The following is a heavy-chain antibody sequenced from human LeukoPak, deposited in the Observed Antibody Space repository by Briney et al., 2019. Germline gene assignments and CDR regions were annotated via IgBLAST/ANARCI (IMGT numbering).Heavy chain of an antibody. D-gene: IGHD1-26*01. V-gene: IGHV3-21*01. J-gene: IGHJ4*02. CDR2: ISSSSSYI. Sequence: GGSLRLSCAASGFTFSSYSMNWVRQAPGKGLEWVSSISSSSSYIYYTDSVKGRFTISRDNAKNSLYLQMDSLRAEDTAVYYCARDIVGATDYWGQETLVTVSS. CDR1: GFTFSSYS. CDR3: ARDIVGATDY.